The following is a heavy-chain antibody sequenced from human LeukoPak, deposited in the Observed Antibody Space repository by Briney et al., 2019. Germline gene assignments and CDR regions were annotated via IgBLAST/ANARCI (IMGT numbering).Heavy chain of an antibody. CDR1: GGSISSYY. J-gene: IGHJ4*02. CDR3: ARVTGYMIEDYFDY. CDR2: IYYSGST. Sequence: SETLSLACTVSGGSISSYYWSWIRQPPGKGLEWIGYIYYSGSTNYNPSLKSRVTISVDASKNQFSLRLSSVTAADTAVYYCARVTGYMIEDYFDYWGQGTLVTVSS. D-gene: IGHD3-22*01. V-gene: IGHV4-59*01.